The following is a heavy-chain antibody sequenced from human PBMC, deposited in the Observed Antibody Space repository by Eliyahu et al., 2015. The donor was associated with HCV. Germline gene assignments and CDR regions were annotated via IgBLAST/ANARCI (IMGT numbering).Heavy chain of an antibody. D-gene: IGHD4-17*01. V-gene: IGHV3-23*01. Sequence: EVQLLESGGGLVQPGGSLRLSCAASGFTFSXXAMSWVRQAPGKGLEWVSAISGSGGSTYYADSVKGRFTISRDNSKNTLYLQMNSLRAEDTAVYYCAKVGLATVTRGGLYFDYWGQGTLVTVSS. CDR2: ISGSGGST. CDR1: GFTFSXXA. J-gene: IGHJ4*02. CDR3: AKVGLATVTRGGLYFDY.